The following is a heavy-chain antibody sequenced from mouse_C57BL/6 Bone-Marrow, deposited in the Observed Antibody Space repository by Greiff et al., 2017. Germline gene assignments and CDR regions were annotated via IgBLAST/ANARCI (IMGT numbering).Heavy chain of an antibody. CDR2: INPGSGGT. CDR3: ARSAYYCGWYFDV. CDR1: GYAFTNYL. D-gene: IGHD1-1*01. V-gene: IGHV1-54*01. Sequence: QVQLQQSGAELVRPGTSVKVSCKASGYAFTNYLIEWVKQRPGQGLEWIGVINPGSGGTNYNEKFKGKATLTADKSSSTAYMRLSSLTSEDSAVYCCARSAYYCGWYFDVWGTGTTVTVSS. J-gene: IGHJ1*03.